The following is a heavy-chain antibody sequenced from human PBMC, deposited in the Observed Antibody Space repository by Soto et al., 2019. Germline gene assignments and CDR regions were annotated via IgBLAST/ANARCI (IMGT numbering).Heavy chain of an antibody. Sequence: PSETLSLTCTVSGGSISSGGYYWSWIRQHPGKGLEWIGYIYYSGSTYYNPSLKSRVTISVDTSKNQFSLKLSSVTAADTAVYYCARETYCSSTSCCASDWFDPWGQGTLVTVSS. CDR1: GGSISSGGYY. V-gene: IGHV4-31*03. D-gene: IGHD2-2*01. J-gene: IGHJ5*02. CDR3: ARETYCSSTSCCASDWFDP. CDR2: IYYSGST.